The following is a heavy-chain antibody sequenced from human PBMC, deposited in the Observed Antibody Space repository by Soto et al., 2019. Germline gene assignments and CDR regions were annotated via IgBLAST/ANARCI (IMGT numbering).Heavy chain of an antibody. V-gene: IGHV3-30*18. Sequence: GGSMRLSCAASGFSFSNYGMHWVRQTPGKGLEWVAFISYDGSNKYYAVSVKGRFTISRDNSKDTLYLQMNSLGAEDTAIYYSAKDTLVNLVLVPAAGWFDPWGQGTQVTVSS. D-gene: IGHD2-2*01. CDR1: GFSFSNYG. CDR2: ISYDGSNK. CDR3: AKDTLVNLVLVPAAGWFDP. J-gene: IGHJ5*02.